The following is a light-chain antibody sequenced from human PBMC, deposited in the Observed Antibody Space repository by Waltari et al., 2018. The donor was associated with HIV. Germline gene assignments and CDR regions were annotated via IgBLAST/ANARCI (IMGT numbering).Light chain of an antibody. J-gene: IGLJ3*02. V-gene: IGLV2-14*01. CDR2: EVT. Sequence: QSALTQPASVSGSPGQSIPIPCSGTSTDIGGYNYVSWYQHHPGKAPKLIIYEVTNRPSGVSNRFSASKSGNTASLTISGLQAEDEADYYCTSYTTSSTRVFGGGTKLTVL. CDR3: TSYTTSSTRV. CDR1: STDIGGYNY.